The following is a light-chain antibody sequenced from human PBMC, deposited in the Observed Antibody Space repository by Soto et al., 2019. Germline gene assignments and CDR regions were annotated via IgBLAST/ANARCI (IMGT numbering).Light chain of an antibody. CDR2: DAS. CDR1: QSISSW. J-gene: IGKJ1*01. Sequence: DIQMTHSPSTLSASVGDRVTITCRASQSISSWLAWYQQKPGKAPKLLIYDASSLESGVPSRFSGSGSGTEFTLTISSLQPDDFATYYCQQYNSCAWTFGQGTKV. CDR3: QQYNSCAWT. V-gene: IGKV1-5*01.